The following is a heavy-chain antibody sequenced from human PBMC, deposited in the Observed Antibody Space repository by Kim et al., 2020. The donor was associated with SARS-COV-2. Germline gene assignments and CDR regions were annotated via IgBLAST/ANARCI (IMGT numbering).Heavy chain of an antibody. CDR1: GGSISSSNW. Sequence: SETLSLTCAVSGGSISSSNWWSWVRQPPGKGLEWIGEIYHSGSTNYNPSLKSRVTISVDKSKNQFSLKLRSVTAADTAVYYCARDYYDYVWGSYRQYYFDYWGQGTLVTVSS. CDR3: ARDYYDYVWGSYRQYYFDY. CDR2: IYHSGST. J-gene: IGHJ4*02. V-gene: IGHV4-4*02. D-gene: IGHD3-16*02.